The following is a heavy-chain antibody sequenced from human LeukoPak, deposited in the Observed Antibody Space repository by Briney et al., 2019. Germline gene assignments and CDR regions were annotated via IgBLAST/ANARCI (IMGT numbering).Heavy chain of an antibody. CDR3: ASRLDYYDSSCHDY. CDR1: GFTFSSYS. V-gene: IGHV3-21*01. Sequence: GGSLRLSCAASGFTFSSYSMSWVRQAPGKGLEWVSSISSSSSYIYYADSVKGRFTISRDKAKNSLYLQMNSLRAADTAVYYCASRLDYYDSSCHDYWGQGTLVTVSS. J-gene: IGHJ4*02. CDR2: ISSSSSYI. D-gene: IGHD3-22*01.